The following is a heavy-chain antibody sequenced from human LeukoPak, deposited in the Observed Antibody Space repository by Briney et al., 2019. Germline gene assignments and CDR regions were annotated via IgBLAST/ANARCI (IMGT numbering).Heavy chain of an antibody. CDR2: ISYDGSNK. Sequence: GGSLRLSCAASGFTFSSYAMHWVRQAPGKGLEWVAVISYDGSNKYYADSVKGRFTISRDNSKNTLYLQMNSLRAEDTAVYYCVRGGDYYDSSGPYYFDYWGQGTLVTVSS. CDR3: VRGGDYYDSSGPYYFDY. CDR1: GFTFSSYA. V-gene: IGHV3-30-3*01. D-gene: IGHD3-22*01. J-gene: IGHJ4*02.